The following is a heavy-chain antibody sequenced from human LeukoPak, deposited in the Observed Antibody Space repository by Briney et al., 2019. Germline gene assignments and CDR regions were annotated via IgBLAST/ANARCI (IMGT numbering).Heavy chain of an antibody. CDR3: TRVGSD. CDR1: GFTFGSYV. J-gene: IGHJ4*02. Sequence: GGSLRLSCAASGFTFGSYVMTWVRQAPGKGLEWVSSISDSGGRISYADSVKGRFTISRDNSKNTLYLQMNSLKTEDTAVYYCTRVGSDWGQGTLVTVSS. D-gene: IGHD6-25*01. CDR2: ISDSGGRI. V-gene: IGHV3-23*01.